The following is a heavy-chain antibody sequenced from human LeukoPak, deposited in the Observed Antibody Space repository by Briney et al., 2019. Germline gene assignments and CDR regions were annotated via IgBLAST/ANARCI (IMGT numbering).Heavy chain of an antibody. D-gene: IGHD5-12*01. V-gene: IGHV4-39*01. CDR2: IYYSGST. CDR1: GGSISSSSYY. CDR3: ARQNHPMGYSYKYYMDV. J-gene: IGHJ6*03. Sequence: PSETLSLTCTVSGGSISSSSYYWGWIRQPPGKGLEWIGSIYYSGSTYYNPSLKSRVTISVDTSKNQFSLKLSSVTAADTAVYYCARQNHPMGYSYKYYMDVWGKGTTVTVSS.